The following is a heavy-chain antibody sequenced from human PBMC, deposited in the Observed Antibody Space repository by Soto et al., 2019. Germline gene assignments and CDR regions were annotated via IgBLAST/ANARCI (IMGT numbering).Heavy chain of an antibody. CDR2: INHSGST. CDR1: GGSFSGYY. Sequence: QVQLQQWGAGLLKPSETLSLTCAVYGGSFSGYYWSWIRQPPGKGLEWIGEINHSGSTNYNPSLKRRVTISVDTSKNQFSLKLSSVTAADTAVYYCARVGPPGVVVVAANPNWFDPWGQGTLVTVSS. V-gene: IGHV4-34*01. CDR3: ARVGPPGVVVVAANPNWFDP. D-gene: IGHD2-15*01. J-gene: IGHJ5*02.